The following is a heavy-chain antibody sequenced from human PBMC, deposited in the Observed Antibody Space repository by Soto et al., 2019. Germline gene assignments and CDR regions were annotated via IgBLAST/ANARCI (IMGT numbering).Heavy chain of an antibody. J-gene: IGHJ4*02. CDR1: GGSISSYY. Sequence: PSETLSLTCTVSGGSISSYYWSWIRQPPGKGLEWIGYIYYSGSTNYNPSLKGRVTISVDTSKNQFSLKLSSVTAADTAVYYCARAHYSSSDFDYWGQGTLVTVSA. V-gene: IGHV4-59*01. CDR3: ARAHYSSSDFDY. D-gene: IGHD6-6*01. CDR2: IYYSGST.